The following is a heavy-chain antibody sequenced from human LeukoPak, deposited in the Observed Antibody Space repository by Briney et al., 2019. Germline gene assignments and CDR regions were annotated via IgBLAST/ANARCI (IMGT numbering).Heavy chain of an antibody. CDR2: INHSGST. J-gene: IGHJ4*02. CDR1: GGSFSGYY. CDR3: ARNTRFVDTAMQYYFDY. Sequence: SETLSLTCAVYGGSFSGYYWSWIRQPPGKGLEWIGEINHSGSTNYNPSLKSRATISVDTSKNQFSLKLSSVTAADTAVYYCARNTRFVDTAMQYYFDYWGQGTLGTVSS. D-gene: IGHD5-18*01. V-gene: IGHV4-34*01.